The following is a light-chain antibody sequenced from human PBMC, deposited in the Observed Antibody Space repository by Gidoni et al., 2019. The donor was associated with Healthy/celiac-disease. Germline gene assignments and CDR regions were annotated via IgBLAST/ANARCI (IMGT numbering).Light chain of an antibody. J-gene: IGLJ2*01. CDR2: EVS. Sequence: SSLTHPAPVSVAPGQSITIPCTGTSSDVGGYNYVSWYQQHPGKAPKLMIYEVSNRPSGVSNRFSGSKSGNTASLTISGLQAEDEADYYCSSYTSSSTPVVFGGGTKLTVL. CDR3: SSYTSSSTPVV. CDR1: SSDVGGYNY. V-gene: IGLV2-14*01.